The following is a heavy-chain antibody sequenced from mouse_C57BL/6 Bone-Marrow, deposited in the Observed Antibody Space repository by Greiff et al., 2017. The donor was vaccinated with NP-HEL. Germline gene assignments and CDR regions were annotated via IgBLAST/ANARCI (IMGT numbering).Heavy chain of an antibody. CDR3: ARWWSLNYAMDY. CDR2: IYPGGGYT. D-gene: IGHD1-1*02. J-gene: IGHJ4*01. Sequence: VQLQESGAELVRPGTSVKMSCKASGYTFTNYWIGWAKQRPGHGLEWIGDIYPGGGYTNYNEKFKGKATLTADKSSSTAYMQFSSLTSEDSAIYYCARWWSLNYAMDYWGQGTSVTVSS. CDR1: GYTFTNYW. V-gene: IGHV1-63*01.